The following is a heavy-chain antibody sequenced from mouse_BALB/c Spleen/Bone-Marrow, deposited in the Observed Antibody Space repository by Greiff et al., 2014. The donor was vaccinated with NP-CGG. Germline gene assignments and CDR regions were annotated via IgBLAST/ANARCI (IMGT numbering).Heavy chain of an antibody. D-gene: IGHD1-1*01. Sequence: VQLKESGAELVKPGASVKLSCTASGFNIKDTYMHWVKQRPEQGLEWIGRIDPANGNTKYDPKFQGKATITADTSSNTAYLQLSSLTSEDTAVYYCASYYYGRCFDVWGAGTSFTVSS. V-gene: IGHV14-3*02. J-gene: IGHJ1*01. CDR2: IDPANGNT. CDR1: GFNIKDTY. CDR3: ASYYYGRCFDV.